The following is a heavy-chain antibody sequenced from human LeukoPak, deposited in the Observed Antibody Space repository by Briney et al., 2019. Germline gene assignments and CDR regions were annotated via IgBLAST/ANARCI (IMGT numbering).Heavy chain of an antibody. CDR2: IIPIFGTA. D-gene: IGHD3-10*01. CDR3: ASRTDYYGSGCPLDY. V-gene: IGHV1-69*05. Sequence: SVKVSCKASGGTFSSYAISWVRQAPGQGLEWMGRIIPIFGTANYAQKFQGRVTITTDESTSTAYMELSSLRSEDTAVYYCASRTDYYGSGCPLDYWGQGTLVTVSS. CDR1: GGTFSSYA. J-gene: IGHJ4*02.